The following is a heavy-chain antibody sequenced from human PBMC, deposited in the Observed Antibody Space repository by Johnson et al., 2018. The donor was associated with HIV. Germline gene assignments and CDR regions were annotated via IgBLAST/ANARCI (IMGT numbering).Heavy chain of an antibody. Sequence: QVQLVESGGGVVQPGRSLRLSCAASGFTFSSYAMHWVRQAPGKGLEWVAVISYVGSNKYYADSVKGRFTISRDNSKNTLYRQMNSLRAEDTAVYYCARVMEPRDAFDIWGQGTMVTVSS. CDR2: ISYVGSNK. V-gene: IGHV3-30*04. CDR3: ARVMEPRDAFDI. D-gene: IGHD1-1*01. CDR1: GFTFSSYA. J-gene: IGHJ3*02.